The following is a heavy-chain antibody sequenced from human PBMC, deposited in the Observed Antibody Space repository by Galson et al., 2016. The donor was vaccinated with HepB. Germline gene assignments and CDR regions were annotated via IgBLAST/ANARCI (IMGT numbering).Heavy chain of an antibody. V-gene: IGHV3-23*01. CDR2: ISGSGGDT. J-gene: IGHJ4*02. Sequence: SLRLSCAASGFTFSSYGMSWVRQAPGKGLECVSGISGSGGDTYYVDAVKGRFTISRANSKNTLYLQMNSLRVEDTAFYYCVRWLGYGAFWGQGTLVTVSS. CDR1: GFTFSSYG. D-gene: IGHD4-17*01. CDR3: VRWLGYGAF.